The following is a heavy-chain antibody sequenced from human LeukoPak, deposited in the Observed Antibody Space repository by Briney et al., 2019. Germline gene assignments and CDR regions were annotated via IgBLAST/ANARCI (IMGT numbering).Heavy chain of an antibody. CDR3: ARGRTGYHLLPTKKDYSYYYVDV. Sequence: SETLSLTCIVSGGSISSYYWSWIRQPAGKGLEWIGRIYTSGSTNYNPSLKSRVTLSLDTSKNQFSLKLSSVTAADTAVYYCARGRTGYHLLPTKKDYSYYYVDVWDKGTTVTVSS. CDR2: IYTSGST. J-gene: IGHJ6*03. CDR1: GGSISSYY. D-gene: IGHD2-2*01. V-gene: IGHV4-4*07.